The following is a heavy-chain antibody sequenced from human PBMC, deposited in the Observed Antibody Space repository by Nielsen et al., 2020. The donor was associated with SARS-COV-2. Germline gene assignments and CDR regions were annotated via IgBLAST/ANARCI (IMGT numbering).Heavy chain of an antibody. CDR3: ARSRGYSGYAHYYGMDV. CDR1: GYTFTSYA. D-gene: IGHD5-12*01. CDR2: INAGNGNT. Sequence: ASVKVSCKASGYTFTSYAMHWVRQAPGQRLEWMGWINAGNGNTKYSQKFQGRVTITRDTSASTAYMELSSLRSEDTAVYYCARSRGYSGYAHYYGMDVWGQGTTVTVSS. V-gene: IGHV1-3*01. J-gene: IGHJ6*02.